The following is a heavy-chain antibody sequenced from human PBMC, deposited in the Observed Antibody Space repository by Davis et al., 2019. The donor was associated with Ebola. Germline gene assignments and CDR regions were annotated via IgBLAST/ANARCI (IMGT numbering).Heavy chain of an antibody. Sequence: GESLKISCAASGFTFSSYWMHWVRQAPGKGLVWVSRINSDGSSTSYADSVKGRFTISRDNAKNTLYLQMNSLRAEDTALYYCAKDFFGVVSGPSDYWGQGTLVTVSS. D-gene: IGHD3-3*01. V-gene: IGHV3-74*01. J-gene: IGHJ4*02. CDR3: AKDFFGVVSGPSDY. CDR1: GFTFSSYW. CDR2: INSDGSST.